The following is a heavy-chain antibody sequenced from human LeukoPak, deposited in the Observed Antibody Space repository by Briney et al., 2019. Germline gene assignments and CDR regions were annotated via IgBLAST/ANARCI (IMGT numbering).Heavy chain of an antibody. V-gene: IGHV3-21*01. CDR3: ARDGISNWFDP. D-gene: IGHD1-14*01. Sequence: PGGSLRLSCAASGFTFSSYSMKWVRQAPGKGLEWVSSISSSSSYIYYADSVKGRFTISRDNAKNSLYLQMNSLRAEDTAVYYCARDGISNWFDPWGQGTLVTVSS. CDR1: GFTFSSYS. CDR2: ISSSSSYI. J-gene: IGHJ5*02.